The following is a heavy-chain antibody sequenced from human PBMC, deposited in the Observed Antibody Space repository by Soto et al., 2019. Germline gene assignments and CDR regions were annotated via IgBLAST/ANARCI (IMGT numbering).Heavy chain of an antibody. Sequence: SETLSLTCTVSGGSISSGGYYWSWIRQHPGKGLEWIGYIYYSGSTYYNPSLKSRVTISGDKNQFSLKLSSVTAADTAVYYCAIYHHESSGYSFGYLDYWGQGTLVTVSS. CDR1: GGSISSGGYY. J-gene: IGHJ4*02. CDR3: AIYHHESSGYSFGYLDY. V-gene: IGHV4-31*03. D-gene: IGHD3-22*01. CDR2: IYYSGST.